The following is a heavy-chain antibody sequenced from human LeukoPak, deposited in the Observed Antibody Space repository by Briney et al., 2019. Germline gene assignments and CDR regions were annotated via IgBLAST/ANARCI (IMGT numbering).Heavy chain of an antibody. Sequence: ASVKVSCKASGGTFSSYAISWVRQAPGQGLEWMGGIIPIFGTANYAQKFQGRVTITRDTSASTAYMELGSLRSEDTAVYYCARVAVAGKNWFDPWGQGTLVTVSS. CDR3: ARVAVAGKNWFDP. D-gene: IGHD6-19*01. J-gene: IGHJ5*02. CDR2: IIPIFGTA. CDR1: GGTFSSYA. V-gene: IGHV1-69*05.